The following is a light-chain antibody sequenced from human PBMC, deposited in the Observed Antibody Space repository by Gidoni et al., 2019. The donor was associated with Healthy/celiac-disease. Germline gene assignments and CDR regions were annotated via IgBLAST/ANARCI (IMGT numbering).Light chain of an antibody. Sequence: NFMLTQPHSVSESPGKTVTISGTRSSCIIASNYLRWYQQRPASAPTTVIYEDNQRPSGVPDRFSGSIDSSSNSASLTISGLKTEDEADYYCQSYDSSNVVFGGGTKLTVL. J-gene: IGLJ2*01. V-gene: IGLV6-57*04. CDR3: QSYDSSNVV. CDR2: EDN. CDR1: SCIIASNY.